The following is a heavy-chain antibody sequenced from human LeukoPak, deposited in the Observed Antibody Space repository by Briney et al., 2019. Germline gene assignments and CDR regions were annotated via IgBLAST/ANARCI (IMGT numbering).Heavy chain of an antibody. Sequence: GGSLRLSCAASGFTFSSYWMSWVRQAPGKGLEWVANIKQDGSEKYYVDSVKGRFTISRDNAKNSLYLQMNSLRAEDTAVYYCARDGYGSDEYYYYYMDVWGKGTTVTISS. V-gene: IGHV3-7*01. CDR2: IKQDGSEK. CDR1: GFTFSSYW. D-gene: IGHD3-10*01. J-gene: IGHJ6*03. CDR3: ARDGYGSDEYYYYYMDV.